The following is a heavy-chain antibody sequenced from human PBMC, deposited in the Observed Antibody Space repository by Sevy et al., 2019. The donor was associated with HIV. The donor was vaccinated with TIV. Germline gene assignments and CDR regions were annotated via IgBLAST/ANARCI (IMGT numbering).Heavy chain of an antibody. Sequence: GSLRLSCAASGFTFSSYWMSWVRQAPGKGMEWVADIKKDGSVKLYADAVKGRFTISRDNAENSVDLQMKSLRAEDTAVYFCARWRGAQSEFDYWGQRTRVTVSS. CDR2: IKKDGSVK. V-gene: IGHV3-7*01. CDR1: GFTFSSYW. J-gene: IGHJ4*02. CDR3: ARWRGAQSEFDY. D-gene: IGHD3-3*01.